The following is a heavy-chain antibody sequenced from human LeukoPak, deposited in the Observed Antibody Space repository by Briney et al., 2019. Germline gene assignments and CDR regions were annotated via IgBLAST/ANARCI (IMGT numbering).Heavy chain of an antibody. V-gene: IGHV1-18*04. CDR1: GYTFTIFG. J-gene: IGHJ4*02. CDR3: VRDLGSYDSGSTIFFDY. Sequence: ASVKVSCKASGYTFTIFGISWLRQAPGQGLEWMGWISAYDGNTNYAQKLQGRVTMTTDTSTSTAYMELRSLRSDDTAVYYRVRDLGSYDSGSTIFFDYWGQGTLVTVSS. D-gene: IGHD3-10*01. CDR2: ISAYDGNT.